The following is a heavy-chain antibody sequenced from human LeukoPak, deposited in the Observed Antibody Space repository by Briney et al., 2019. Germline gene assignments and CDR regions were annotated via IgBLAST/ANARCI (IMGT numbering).Heavy chain of an antibody. V-gene: IGHV1-69*13. CDR2: IIPIFGTA. J-gene: IGHJ4*02. CDR1: GGTFSSYA. D-gene: IGHD6-19*01. Sequence: SVKVSCKASGGTFSSYAISWVRQAPGQGLEWMGGIIPIFGTANYAQKFQGRVTITADESTSTAYMELSSLRSEDTAVYYCARETLDGVAVARERYYFDYLGQGTLVTVSS. CDR3: ARETLDGVAVARERYYFDY.